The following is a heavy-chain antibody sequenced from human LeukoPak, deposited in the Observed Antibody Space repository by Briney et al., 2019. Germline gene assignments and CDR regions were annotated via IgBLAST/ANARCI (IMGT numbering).Heavy chain of an antibody. CDR1: GFTFSSYG. J-gene: IGHJ4*02. CDR2: IRYDGSNK. CDR3: AKDRGVTTPYYLDY. D-gene: IGHD4-17*01. V-gene: IGHV3-30*02. Sequence: GGSLRLSCAASGFTFSSYGMHWVRQAPGKGLEWVAFIRYDGSNKYYADSVKGRFTISRDNSKNTLYLQMNSLRAEDTAVYYCAKDRGVTTPYYLDYWGQGTLVTVSS.